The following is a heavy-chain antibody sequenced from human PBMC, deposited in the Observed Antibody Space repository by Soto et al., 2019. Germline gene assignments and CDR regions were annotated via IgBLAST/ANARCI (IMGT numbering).Heavy chain of an antibody. CDR2: IKQDGSEK. V-gene: IGHV3-7*05. J-gene: IGHJ4*02. Sequence: EVQLVESGGGLVQPGGSLRLSCAASGFAFSGYWMSWVRQAPGKGLEWVANIKQDGSEKYYVGSVRGRFTISRDNAKNSLYLQMTSLRAEDTAMYYCARVLVNYWGQGTPVTVSS. CDR3: ARVLVNY. CDR1: GFAFSGYW.